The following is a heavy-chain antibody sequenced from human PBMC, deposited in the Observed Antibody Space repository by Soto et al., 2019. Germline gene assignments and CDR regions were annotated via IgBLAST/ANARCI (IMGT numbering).Heavy chain of an antibody. V-gene: IGHV3-7*01. D-gene: IGHD3-16*01. Sequence: VGSLRLSCAASGFIFRNYWMSWVRQAPGKGLEWVAHIKDDGSDIHYVDSVKDRFTISRDNAKSSLILQMNSLRTEDTAVYYCATTLTTSAEYFQHWGQGTPVTVSS. J-gene: IGHJ1*01. CDR2: IKDDGSDI. CDR1: GFIFRNYW. CDR3: ATTLTTSAEYFQH.